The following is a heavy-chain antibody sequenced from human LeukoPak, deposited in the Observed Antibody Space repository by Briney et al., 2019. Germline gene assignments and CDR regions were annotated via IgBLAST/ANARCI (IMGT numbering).Heavy chain of an antibody. CDR1: GFTFSSYA. J-gene: IGHJ4*02. V-gene: IGHV3-64*01. D-gene: IGHD3-3*01. CDR2: ISSNGGST. Sequence: PGGSLRLSCAAPGFTFSSYAMHWVRQAPGKGLEYVSAISSNGGSTYYANSVKGRFTISRDNSKNTLYLQMGSLRAEDMAVYYCARVVYDFWSGYYPPPLFDYWGQGTLVTVSS. CDR3: ARVVYDFWSGYYPPPLFDY.